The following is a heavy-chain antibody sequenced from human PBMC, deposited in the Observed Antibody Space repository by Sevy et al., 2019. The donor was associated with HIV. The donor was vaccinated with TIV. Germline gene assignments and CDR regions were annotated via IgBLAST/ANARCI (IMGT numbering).Heavy chain of an antibody. D-gene: IGHD6-13*01. CDR2: INPSAGST. V-gene: IGHV1-46*01. CDR3: ARDHTVIGSNWYGAFDI. Sequence: ASVKVSCKASGYTFTSYYMHWVRQAPGQGLEWMGIINPSAGSTSYAQKFQGRVTMTRDTSTSTVYMELSSVRTEDTAVYYCARDHTVIGSNWYGAFDIWGQGTMVTVSS. J-gene: IGHJ3*02. CDR1: GYTFTSYY.